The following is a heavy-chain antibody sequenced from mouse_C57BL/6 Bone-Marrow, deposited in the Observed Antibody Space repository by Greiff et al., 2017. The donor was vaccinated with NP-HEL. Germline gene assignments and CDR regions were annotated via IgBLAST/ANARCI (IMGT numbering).Heavy chain of an antibody. CDR1: GYTFTDYY. CDR2: IFPGSGST. D-gene: IGHD1-1*01. CDR3: ARSGTTVVATRYFDV. Sequence: QVQLQQSGPELVKPGASVKISCKASGYTFTDYYINWVKQRPGQGLEWIGWIFPGSGSTSYNEKFKGKATLTVDKSSSTAYMLLSSLTSEDSAVDFGARSGTTVVATRYFDVWGTGTTVTVSS. J-gene: IGHJ1*03. V-gene: IGHV1-75*01.